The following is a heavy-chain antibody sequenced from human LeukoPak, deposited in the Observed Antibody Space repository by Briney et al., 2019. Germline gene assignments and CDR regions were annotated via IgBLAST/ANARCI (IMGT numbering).Heavy chain of an antibody. D-gene: IGHD6-19*01. CDR1: GVSFSGYY. J-gene: IGHJ4*02. Sequence: SETLSLTCAVYGVSFSGYYWSWIRQPPGKGLEWIGEINHSGSTNYNPSLKSRVTISVDTSKNQFSLKLSSATAADTAVYYCARVVNSSGCFDYWGQGTLVTVSS. CDR2: INHSGST. CDR3: ARVVNSSGCFDY. V-gene: IGHV4-34*01.